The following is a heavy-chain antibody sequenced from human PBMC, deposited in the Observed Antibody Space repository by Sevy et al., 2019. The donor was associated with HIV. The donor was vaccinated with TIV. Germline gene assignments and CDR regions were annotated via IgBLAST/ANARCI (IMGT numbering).Heavy chain of an antibody. J-gene: IGHJ3*02. Sequence: SETLSLTCTVSGGSISSSSYYWGWIRQPPGKGLEWIGSIYYSGSTYYNPSLKSRVTISVDTSKNQFSLKLSSVTAADTDVYYCARPGRGHYYDSSGYYLNNDAFDIWGQGTMVTVSS. CDR2: IYYSGST. CDR3: ARPGRGHYYDSSGYYLNNDAFDI. CDR1: GGSISSSSYY. D-gene: IGHD3-22*01. V-gene: IGHV4-39*01.